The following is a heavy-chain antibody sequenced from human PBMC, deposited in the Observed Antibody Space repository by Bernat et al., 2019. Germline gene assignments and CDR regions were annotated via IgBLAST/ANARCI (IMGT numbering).Heavy chain of an antibody. CDR2: ISSSSSYT. D-gene: IGHD6-25*01. CDR1: GFTFSDYY. CDR3: AGSGSTSAAYVDV. J-gene: IGHJ6*03. V-gene: IGHV3-11*05. Sequence: QVQLVESGGGLVKPGGSLRLSCAASGFTFSDYYMSWIRQAPGKGLDWVSYISSSSSYTNYADSVKGRFTISRDDAKNSLYLQMNSLTAEDTAVYYCAGSGSTSAAYVDVWGKGTPVTVSS.